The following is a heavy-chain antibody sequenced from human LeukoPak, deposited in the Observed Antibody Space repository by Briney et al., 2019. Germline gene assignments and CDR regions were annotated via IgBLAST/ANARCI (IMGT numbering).Heavy chain of an antibody. J-gene: IGHJ4*02. Sequence: GGSLRLSWAASGFTFSNAWMSWVRQAPGKGLEWVGRIKSKPDGGTTDYAAPVKGRFTISRDDSKNTLYLQMNSLKTEDTAVYYCTTDPIWNDALDYWGQGTLVTVSS. CDR3: TTDPIWNDALDY. CDR1: GFTFSNAW. V-gene: IGHV3-15*01. D-gene: IGHD1-1*01. CDR2: IKSKPDGGTT.